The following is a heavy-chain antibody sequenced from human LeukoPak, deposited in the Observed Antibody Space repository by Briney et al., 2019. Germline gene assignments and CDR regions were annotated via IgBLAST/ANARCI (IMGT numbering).Heavy chain of an antibody. J-gene: IGHJ4*02. CDR1: GFTFSSYA. D-gene: IGHD4-17*01. CDR2: ISGSGGST. Sequence: GGSLRLSCAASGFTFSSYAMSWVRQAPGKGLEWVSAISGSGGSTYYADSVKGRFTISRDTSKNTLYLQMNSLRAEDTAVYYCAKHLTTVTYYYSDYWGQGALVTVSS. CDR3: AKHLTTVTYYYSDY. V-gene: IGHV3-23*01.